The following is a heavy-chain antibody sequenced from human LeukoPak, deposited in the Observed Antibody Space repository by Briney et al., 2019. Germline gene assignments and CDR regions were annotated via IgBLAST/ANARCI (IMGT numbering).Heavy chain of an antibody. CDR3: ANWVEGARPSLDY. Sequence: PGGSLRLSCSASGFTFSSYAMAWVRQPPGKGLGWVSAISGSGGNTYYADSVKGRFTIFRDNSKNTLYLQMNSLRAEDTAVYYCANWVEGARPSLDYWGQGALVTVS. CDR2: ISGSGGNT. D-gene: IGHD6-6*01. CDR1: GFTFSSYA. J-gene: IGHJ4*02. V-gene: IGHV3-23*01.